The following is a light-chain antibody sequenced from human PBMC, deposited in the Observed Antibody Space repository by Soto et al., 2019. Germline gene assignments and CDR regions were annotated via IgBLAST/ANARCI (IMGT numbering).Light chain of an antibody. Sequence: IQMTQSPSSLSASVGDSVTVTCRASQSINIYLNWYQQKPGKAPTLLIYGASSLQSGVPSRFTGXXSXXDFXLTISSLQPEDFATYYCQQSYRSPYTFGQGTKLEIK. V-gene: IGKV1-39*01. CDR2: GAS. J-gene: IGKJ2*01. CDR3: QQSYRSPYT. CDR1: QSINIY.